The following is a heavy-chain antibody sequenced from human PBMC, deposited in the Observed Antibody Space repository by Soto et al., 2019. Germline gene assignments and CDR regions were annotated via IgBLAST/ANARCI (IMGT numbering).Heavy chain of an antibody. CDR2: INKNGFTI. CDR1: GFTLTTYS. CDR3: ARGAVTGTSLFDY. J-gene: IGHJ4*02. Sequence: PGGSLRLSCAVFGFTLTTYSINWVRQAPGKGLEWISFINKNGFTIYYADSVKGRFTISRDYAKNSLYLQTDSLRHEDTAVYYCARGAVTGTSLFDYWGLGTLVTVSS. D-gene: IGHD6-19*01. V-gene: IGHV3-48*02.